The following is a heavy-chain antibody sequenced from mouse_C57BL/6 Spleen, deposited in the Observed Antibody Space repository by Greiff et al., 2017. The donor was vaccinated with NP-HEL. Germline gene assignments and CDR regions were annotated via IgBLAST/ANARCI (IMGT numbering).Heavy chain of an antibody. CDR1: GYSITSGYY. V-gene: IGHV3-6*01. Sequence: ESGPGLVKPSQSLSLTCSVTGYSITSGYYWNWIRQFPGNKLEWMGYISYDGSNNYNPSLKNRISITRDTSKNQFFLKLNSVTTEDTATYYCARKLSLAMDYWGQGTSVTVSS. CDR2: ISYDGSN. J-gene: IGHJ4*01. CDR3: ARKLSLAMDY.